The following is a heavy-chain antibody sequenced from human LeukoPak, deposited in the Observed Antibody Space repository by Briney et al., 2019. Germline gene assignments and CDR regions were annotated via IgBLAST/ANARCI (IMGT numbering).Heavy chain of an antibody. V-gene: IGHV4-4*02. CDR2: IFHIGVT. Sequence: SETLSLTCAVSGGSISSDHWWSWVRQPPGKSLEWIGEIFHIGVTNYKPSLKSRVSMSVDNSRHQFSLNLRSVTAADTAVYYCATHFYDVLTGYLYYFDYWGLGTLVTVSS. CDR1: GGSISSDHW. J-gene: IGHJ4*02. D-gene: IGHD3-9*01. CDR3: ATHFYDVLTGYLYYFDY.